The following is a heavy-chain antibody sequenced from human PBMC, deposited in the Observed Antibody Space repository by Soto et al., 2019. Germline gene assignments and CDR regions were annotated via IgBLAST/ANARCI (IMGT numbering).Heavy chain of an antibody. V-gene: IGHV3-74*01. CDR3: ARNWNGVDY. J-gene: IGHJ4*02. D-gene: IGHD1-1*01. CDR2: IKTDGTIT. CDR1: GFTFSNHW. Sequence: EVQLVESGGGLVQPGESLRLSCAASGFTFSNHWMHWVRQAPGERPVWISRIKTDGTITDYADYVKGRFTVSRDNAKNTMFLQRNSLRAEDTAVYYCARNWNGVDYWGQGTLFTVSS.